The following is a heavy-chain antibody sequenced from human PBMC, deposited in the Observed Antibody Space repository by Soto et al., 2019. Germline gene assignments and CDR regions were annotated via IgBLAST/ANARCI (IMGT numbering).Heavy chain of an antibody. V-gene: IGHV3-23*01. Sequence: HPGGSLRLSCAASGLTFGSYAMSWVRQAPGKGLEWVSAISGSGGTTYYADSVRGRFTISRDNSENTLYLQMNSLRADDTAVYYCAKASPSPVGGWELPFDYWGQGTLVTVSS. D-gene: IGHD2-21*01. CDR2: ISGSGGTT. J-gene: IGHJ4*02. CDR1: GLTFGSYA. CDR3: AKASPSPVGGWELPFDY.